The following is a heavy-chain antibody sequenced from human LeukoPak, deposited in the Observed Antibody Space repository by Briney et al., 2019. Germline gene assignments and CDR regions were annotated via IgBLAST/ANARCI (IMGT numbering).Heavy chain of an antibody. Sequence: PSETLSLTCAVYGGSFSGYYWSWIRQPPGKGLEWIGEINHSGSTNYNPSLKSRVTISVDTSKNQFSLKLSSVTAADTAVYYCARGGRDFWSGYYTAHYFDYWGLGTLVTVSS. CDR1: GGSFSGYY. J-gene: IGHJ4*02. CDR3: ARGGRDFWSGYYTAHYFDY. CDR2: INHSGST. D-gene: IGHD3-3*01. V-gene: IGHV4-34*01.